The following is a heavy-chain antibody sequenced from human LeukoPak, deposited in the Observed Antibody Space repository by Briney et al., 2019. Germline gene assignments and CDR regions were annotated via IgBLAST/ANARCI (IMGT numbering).Heavy chain of an antibody. J-gene: IGHJ4*02. D-gene: IGHD5-12*01. CDR3: AKGGHADY. CDR1: GFLFSGYA. CDR2: ISTSGTT. V-gene: IGHV3-23*01. Sequence: GGSLRLSCAASGFLFSGYAMTWVRQAPGKGLEWVSQISTSGTTYYAGSVKGRFTISRDNSKNTLFLQMNSLRAEDTAIYYCAKGGHADYWGQGTLVTVSS.